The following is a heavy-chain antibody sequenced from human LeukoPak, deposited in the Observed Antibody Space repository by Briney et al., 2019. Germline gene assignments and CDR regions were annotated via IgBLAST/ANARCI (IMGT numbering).Heavy chain of an antibody. Sequence: QPGRSLRLSCAASGLTFRNYALHWVRRAPGKGLEWVAVISYDGSNKYYADSVKGRFTISRDNSKNTLYLQMNSLRAEDTAVYYCARDLGDFYYISLDFDYWGQGTLVSVSS. J-gene: IGHJ4*02. V-gene: IGHV3-30*04. CDR2: ISYDGSNK. CDR1: GLTFRNYA. D-gene: IGHD3-10*01. CDR3: ARDLGDFYYISLDFDY.